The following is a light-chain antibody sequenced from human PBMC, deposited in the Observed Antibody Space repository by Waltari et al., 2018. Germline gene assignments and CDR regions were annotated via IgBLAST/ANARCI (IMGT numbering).Light chain of an antibody. V-gene: IGLV2-23*02. Sequence: QSALTPPASVSGTPGQSITISCSAPPRDVGSYYLVSWYQQHPGEAPKLLICEVFKRPPDTSSRFSGAKSGSTASLTISGLQPEDEADYYCCSYAGRGTYVFGSGTKVTVL. J-gene: IGLJ1*01. CDR2: EVF. CDR3: CSYAGRGTYV. CDR1: PRDVGSYYL.